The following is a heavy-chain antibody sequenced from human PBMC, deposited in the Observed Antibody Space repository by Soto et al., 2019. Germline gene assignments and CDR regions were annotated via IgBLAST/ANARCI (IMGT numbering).Heavy chain of an antibody. Sequence: EASVKVSCMASGYTFPASYINWARQAPGQGLEWMGWINPNSGGTNYAQKFQGRVSMTRDTSISFAYMEIKRLRSDDTAVYYCAREGSLVGAMDLWGQGTLVTVSS. CDR1: GYTFPASY. CDR2: INPNSGGT. CDR3: AREGSLVGAMDL. V-gene: IGHV1-2*02. D-gene: IGHD1-26*01. J-gene: IGHJ5*02.